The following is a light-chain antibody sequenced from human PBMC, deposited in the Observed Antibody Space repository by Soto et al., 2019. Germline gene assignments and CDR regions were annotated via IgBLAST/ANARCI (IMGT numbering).Light chain of an antibody. J-gene: IGLJ1*01. CDR2: DAS. CDR1: SSDVGGYNY. Sequence: QSVLTQPASGSGSPGQSITISCTGTSSDVGGYNYVSWYQHHPGKAPKLMIYDASNRPSGVSNRFSGSKSGNTASLTISGLTPEDEADYYCSSYTTSNSRQMVFGTGSKGTVL. V-gene: IGLV2-14*03. CDR3: SSYTTSNSRQMV.